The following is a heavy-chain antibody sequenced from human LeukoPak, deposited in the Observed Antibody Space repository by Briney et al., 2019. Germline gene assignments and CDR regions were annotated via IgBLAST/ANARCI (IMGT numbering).Heavy chain of an antibody. J-gene: IGHJ5*02. V-gene: IGHV3-74*01. Sequence: PGGSLRLSCAASGFTFSSYWMHWVRQAPGKGLVWVSRINSDGSSTSYADSVKGRFTISRDNAKNTLYLQMNSLRAEDTAVYYCAREGYCSSTSCYPFYWFDPWGQGTLVTVSS. CDR1: GFTFSSYW. CDR2: INSDGSST. D-gene: IGHD2-2*01. CDR3: AREGYCSSTSCYPFYWFDP.